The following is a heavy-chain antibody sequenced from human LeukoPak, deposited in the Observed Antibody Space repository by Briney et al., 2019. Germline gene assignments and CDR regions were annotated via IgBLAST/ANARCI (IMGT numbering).Heavy chain of an antibody. CDR1: GYTFTSYY. V-gene: IGHV1-46*01. CDR3: ATDLLDTAMVADY. Sequence: ASVKVSCKASGYTFTSYYMHWVRQAPGQGLEWMGIINPSGGSTSYAQKFQGRVTMTRDTSTSTAYMELSSLRSEDTAVYYCATDLLDTAMVADYWGQGTLVTVSS. D-gene: IGHD5-18*01. CDR2: INPSGGST. J-gene: IGHJ4*02.